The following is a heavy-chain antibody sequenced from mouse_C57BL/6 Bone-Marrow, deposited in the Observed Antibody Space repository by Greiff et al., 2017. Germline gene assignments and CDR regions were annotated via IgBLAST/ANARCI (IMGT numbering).Heavy chain of an antibody. D-gene: IGHD2-3*01. J-gene: IGHJ3*01. V-gene: IGHV1-7*01. Sequence: VKLVESGAELAKPGASVKLSCKASGYTFTSYWMHWVKQRPGQGLEWIGYINPSSGYTKYNQKFKDKATLTADKSSSTAYMQLSSLTYEDSAVXYCASGYYPPWFAYWGQGTLVTVSA. CDR3: ASGYYPPWFAY. CDR2: INPSSGYT. CDR1: GYTFTSYW.